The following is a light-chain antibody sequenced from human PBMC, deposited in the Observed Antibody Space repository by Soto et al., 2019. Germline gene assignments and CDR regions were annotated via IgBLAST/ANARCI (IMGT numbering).Light chain of an antibody. J-gene: IGLJ2*01. V-gene: IGLV2-14*01. CDR3: TSWTTSTTMK. Sequence: QSALTQPASVSGSPGQWITISCTGTSSDVGAYNYVSWYQQHPGKAPKLMIYDVNIRPSGVSNRFSGSKSGNTASLTISGLQAEDEADYYCTSWTTSTTMKFGGGTQLTVL. CDR2: DVN. CDR1: SSDVGAYNY.